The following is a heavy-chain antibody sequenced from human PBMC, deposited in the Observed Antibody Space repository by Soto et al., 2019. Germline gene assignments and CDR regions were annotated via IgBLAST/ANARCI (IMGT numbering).Heavy chain of an antibody. V-gene: IGHV4-30-4*01. D-gene: IGHD5-18*01. CDR1: GGSISSGDYY. J-gene: IGHJ4*02. Sequence: PSETLSLTXTVSGGSISSGDYYWSWIRQPPGKGLEWIGYIYYSGSTYYNPSLKSRVTISVDTSKNQFSLKLSSVTAADTAVYYCARDTPRGYSYGSFDYWGQGTLVTVSS. CDR2: IYYSGST. CDR3: ARDTPRGYSYGSFDY.